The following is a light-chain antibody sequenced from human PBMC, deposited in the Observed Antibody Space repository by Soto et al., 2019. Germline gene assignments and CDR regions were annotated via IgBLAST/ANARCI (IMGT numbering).Light chain of an antibody. V-gene: IGKV3-15*01. CDR3: QQYNTYST. J-gene: IGKJ5*01. Sequence: DIVMTQSPATLSVAPGERVTFSCRASQGVSRKLAWYQHKPGQAPRLLISGASTGATGIPARFSGSGSGTEFTLTISSLQPDDFATYYCQQYNTYSTFGQGTRLEIK. CDR2: GAS. CDR1: QGVSRK.